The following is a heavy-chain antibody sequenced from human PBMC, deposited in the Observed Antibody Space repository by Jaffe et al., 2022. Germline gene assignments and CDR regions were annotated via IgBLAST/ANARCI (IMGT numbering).Heavy chain of an antibody. CDR2: ISSSSSTI. Sequence: EVQLVESGGGLVQPGGSLRLSCAASGFTFSSYSMNWVRQAPGKGLEWVSYISSSSSTIYYADSVKGRFTISRDNAKNSLYLQMNSLRAEDTAVYYCAREKYGVRYFDWLLHDAFDIWGQGTMVTVSS. CDR1: GFTFSSYS. CDR3: AREKYGVRYFDWLLHDAFDI. D-gene: IGHD3-9*01. V-gene: IGHV3-48*01. J-gene: IGHJ3*02.